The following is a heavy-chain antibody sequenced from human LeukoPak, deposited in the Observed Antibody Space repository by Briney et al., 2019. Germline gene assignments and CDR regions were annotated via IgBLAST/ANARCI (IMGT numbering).Heavy chain of an antibody. J-gene: IGHJ4*02. V-gene: IGHV4-59*01. Sequence: SETLSLTCTVSGGSISSYYWSWIRQPPGKGLEWIGYIYYSGSTNCNPSLKSRVTISVDTSKNQFSLKLSSVTAADTAVYYCARGRILKYSSGWLLDYWGQGTLVTVSS. CDR2: IYYSGST. D-gene: IGHD6-19*01. CDR3: ARGRILKYSSGWLLDY. CDR1: GGSISSYY.